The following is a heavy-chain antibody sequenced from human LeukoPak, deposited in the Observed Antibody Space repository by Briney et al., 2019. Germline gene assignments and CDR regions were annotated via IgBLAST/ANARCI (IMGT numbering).Heavy chain of an antibody. CDR1: GGSFSGYY. Sequence: SETLSLTCAVYGGSFSGYYWSWIRQPPGKGLEWIGYIYYSGSTNYNPSLKSRVTISVDTSKNQFSLKLSSVTAADTAVYYCARVASSGYLYYFDYWGQGTLVTVSS. D-gene: IGHD3-22*01. V-gene: IGHV4-59*01. CDR3: ARVASSGYLYYFDY. CDR2: IYYSGST. J-gene: IGHJ4*02.